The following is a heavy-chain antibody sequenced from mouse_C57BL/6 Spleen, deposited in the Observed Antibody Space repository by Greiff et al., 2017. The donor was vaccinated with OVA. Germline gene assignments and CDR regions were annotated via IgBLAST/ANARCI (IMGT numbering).Heavy chain of an antibody. CDR1: GYTFTSYW. Sequence: VKLQESGAELVKPGASVKLSCKASGYTFTSYWMQWVKQRPGQGLEWIGEIDPSDSNTNYNQKLKGKATLTVDTSSSTAYMQLSRLTSEDSAVYYCARWNLTTVVAYYAMDYWGQGTSVTVSS. V-gene: IGHV1-50*01. CDR3: ARWNLTTVVAYYAMDY. CDR2: IDPSDSNT. D-gene: IGHD1-1*01. J-gene: IGHJ4*01.